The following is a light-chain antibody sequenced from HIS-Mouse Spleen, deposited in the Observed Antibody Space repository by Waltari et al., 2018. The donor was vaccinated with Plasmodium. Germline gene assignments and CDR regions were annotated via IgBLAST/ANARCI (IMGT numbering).Light chain of an antibody. CDR3: CSYAGSYTFV. Sequence: QSALTQPRSVSGSPGQSVTLSCTGTSRDVGGYTYVSWYQQHPGKAPKLMSYDVSKRPSGVPDRFSGSKSGNTASLTISGLQAEDEADYYCCSYAGSYTFVFGTGTKVTVL. CDR2: DVS. CDR1: SRDVGGYTY. V-gene: IGLV2-11*01. J-gene: IGLJ1*01.